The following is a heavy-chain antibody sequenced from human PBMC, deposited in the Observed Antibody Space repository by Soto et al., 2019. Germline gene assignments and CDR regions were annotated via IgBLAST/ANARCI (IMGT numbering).Heavy chain of an antibody. Sequence: QVQLQESGPGLVKPSQTLSLTCTVSGGSISSGGYYWSWLRQHPGKGLEWIGSIYYSGSTYHYPSLKSRVTISVATSKHQCSLKLSSVTAADTAVYYCARDSHTYYCMDVWGQGTTVTVSS. CDR3: ARDSHTYYCMDV. J-gene: IGHJ6*02. V-gene: IGHV4-31*03. CDR1: GGSISSGGYY. CDR2: IYYSGST.